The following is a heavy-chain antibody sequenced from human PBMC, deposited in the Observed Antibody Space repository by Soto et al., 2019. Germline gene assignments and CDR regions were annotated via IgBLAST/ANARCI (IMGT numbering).Heavy chain of an antibody. V-gene: IGHV4-59*01. Sequence: SETLSLTCTVSGGSISSYYWSWIRQPPGKGLEWIGYIYYSGSTNYNPSLKSRVTISVDTSKNQFSLKLSSVTAADTAVYYCARGPKGRPFDTWGQGTLVTVSS. J-gene: IGHJ5*02. CDR3: ARGPKGRPFDT. CDR1: GGSISSYY. CDR2: IYYSGST.